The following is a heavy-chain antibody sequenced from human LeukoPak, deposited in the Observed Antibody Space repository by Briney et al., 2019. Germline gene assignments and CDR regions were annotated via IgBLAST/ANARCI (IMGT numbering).Heavy chain of an antibody. CDR2: IYYSGST. CDR3: ARHARWFGDDAFDI. Sequence: SETLSLTCTVSGGSISSSSYYWGWIRQPPGKGLEWIGSIYYSGSTYYNPSLKSRVTISVDTSKNQFSLKLSSVTAADTAVYYCARHARWFGDDAFDIWGQGTMVTVSS. V-gene: IGHV4-39*01. D-gene: IGHD3-10*01. CDR1: GGSISSSSYY. J-gene: IGHJ3*02.